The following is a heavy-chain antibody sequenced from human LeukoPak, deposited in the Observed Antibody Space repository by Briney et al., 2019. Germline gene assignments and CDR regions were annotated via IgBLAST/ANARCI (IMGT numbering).Heavy chain of an antibody. Sequence: GGSLRLSCAASGFTFSSYEMNWVRQAPGKGLEWVSYISSSGSTIYYADSVKGRFTISRDNAKNSLYLQMNSLRAEDTALYHCARVYGSGSYYYYMDVWGKGTTVTISS. CDR1: GFTFSSYE. J-gene: IGHJ6*03. CDR2: ISSSGSTI. V-gene: IGHV3-48*03. CDR3: ARVYGSGSYYYYMDV. D-gene: IGHD3-10*01.